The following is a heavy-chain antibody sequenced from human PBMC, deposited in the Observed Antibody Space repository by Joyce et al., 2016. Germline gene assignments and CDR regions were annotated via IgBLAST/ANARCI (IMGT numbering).Heavy chain of an antibody. CDR2: IYSGGDT. V-gene: IGHV3-53*01. CDR3: ARVPGFH. J-gene: IGHJ4*02. Sequence: EVQLVESGGGLIQPGGSLRLSCAASGFTVSNNYMTWVRQAPGKGLEGVSFIYSGGDTYYAASVKGRFTISRDKNTLYLQMNSLRVEDTAVYYCARVPGFHWGQGTLVTVSS. CDR1: GFTVSNNY.